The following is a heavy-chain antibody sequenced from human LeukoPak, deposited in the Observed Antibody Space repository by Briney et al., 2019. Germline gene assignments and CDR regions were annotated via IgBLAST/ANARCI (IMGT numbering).Heavy chain of an antibody. D-gene: IGHD3-10*01. CDR2: INPNSGGT. CDR3: ATETYLARGDY. V-gene: IGHV1-2*02. CDR1: GYTFTCYY. Sequence: GASVKVSCKASGYTFTCYYMHWVRQAPGQGLVWMGWINPNSGGTNYAQKFQGRVTMTRDTSISTAYMELSSLRSEDTAVYYCATETYLARGDYWGQGTLVTVSS. J-gene: IGHJ4*02.